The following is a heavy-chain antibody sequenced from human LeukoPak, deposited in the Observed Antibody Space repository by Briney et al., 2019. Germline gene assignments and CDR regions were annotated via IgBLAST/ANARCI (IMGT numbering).Heavy chain of an antibody. CDR3: ARDQRSTSVYGMDV. CDR2: IRYDGSNK. CDR1: GFTFSSYG. J-gene: IGHJ6*02. V-gene: IGHV3-33*01. Sequence: GGSLRLSCAASGFTFSSYGMHWVRQAPGKGLEWVAVIRYDGSNKYYADSVKGRFTISRDNSKNTLYLQMNSLRAEDTAVYYCARDQRSTSVYGMDVWGQGTTVTVSS. D-gene: IGHD2-2*01.